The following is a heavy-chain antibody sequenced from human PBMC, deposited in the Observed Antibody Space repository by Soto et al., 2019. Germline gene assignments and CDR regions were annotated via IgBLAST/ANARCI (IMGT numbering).Heavy chain of an antibody. D-gene: IGHD2-21*02. CDR2: INTYNGNT. J-gene: IGHJ4*02. V-gene: IGHV1-18*01. Sequence: ASVKVSCKASGYTFTNYGISWVRQAPGQGLEWMGWINTYNGNTNHAQKLQGRVTMTRDTSTSTLYMELTSLTSDDTAVYYCARGGHVVVVTAAFDYWGQGTLVTVSS. CDR1: GYTFTNYG. CDR3: ARGGHVVVVTAAFDY.